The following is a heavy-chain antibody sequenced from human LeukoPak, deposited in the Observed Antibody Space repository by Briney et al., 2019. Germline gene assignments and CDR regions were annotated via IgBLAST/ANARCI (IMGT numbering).Heavy chain of an antibody. D-gene: IGHD4-11*01. Sequence: GGSLRLSCAASGFNFSDYTMTWVRQAPGKGLEWVSSVSGKSDYIYYADSVKGRFTISRDNAKNSLYLQMNSLRAEDTAVYYCARDGPYSMGSVDYWGQGTLVTVSS. V-gene: IGHV3-21*01. CDR3: ARDGPYSMGSVDY. J-gene: IGHJ4*02. CDR1: GFNFSDYT. CDR2: VSGKSDYI.